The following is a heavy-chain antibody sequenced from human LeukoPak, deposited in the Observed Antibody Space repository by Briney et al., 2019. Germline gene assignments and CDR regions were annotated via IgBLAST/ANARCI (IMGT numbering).Heavy chain of an antibody. CDR2: ISAYNGNI. V-gene: IGHV1-18*01. CDR3: GRSFGNYYGSGTPPLYFDY. Sequence: ASVKVSCKASGYTFTNYGISWLRQAPGQGLEWMGWISAYNGNIRYAQNLQGRVTTTTDTSTSTAYMELRSLRSDDTAVYYCGRSFGNYYGSGTPPLYFDYWGQGTLITVSS. CDR1: GYTFTNYG. J-gene: IGHJ4*02. D-gene: IGHD3-10*01.